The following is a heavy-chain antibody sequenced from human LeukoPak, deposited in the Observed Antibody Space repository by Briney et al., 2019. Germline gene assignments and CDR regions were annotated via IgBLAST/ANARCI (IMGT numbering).Heavy chain of an antibody. CDR3: ARPRKHDYYDMDV. V-gene: IGHV4-34*01. CDR1: GGSSSAFW. CDR2: INPSGTT. Sequence: PSETLSLTFAVYGGSSSAFWWSWIRQPPGKGLEWIGEINPSGTTNYNPSLKGRVTISLDTSKNHFSLNLSSVTAADTAVYYCARPRKHDYYDMDVWGKGTTVTVSS. J-gene: IGHJ6*03.